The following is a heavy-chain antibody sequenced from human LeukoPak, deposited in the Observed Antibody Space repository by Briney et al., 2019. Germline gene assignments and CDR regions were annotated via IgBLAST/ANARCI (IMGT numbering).Heavy chain of an antibody. CDR2: IIPIFGTA. CDR1: GYTFTSYG. CDR3: ARGGYDYVWGSYRYYPHYFDY. V-gene: IGHV1-69*06. Sequence: SVKVSCKASGYTFTSYGISWVRQAPGQGLEWMGGIIPIFGTANYAQKFQGRVTITADKSTSTAYMELSSLRSEDTAVYYCARGGYDYVWGSYRYYPHYFDYWGQGTLVTVSS. D-gene: IGHD3-16*02. J-gene: IGHJ4*02.